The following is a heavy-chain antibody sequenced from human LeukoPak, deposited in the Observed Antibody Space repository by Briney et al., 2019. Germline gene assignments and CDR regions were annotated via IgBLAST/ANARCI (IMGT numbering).Heavy chain of an antibody. J-gene: IGHJ4*02. V-gene: IGHV4-61*02. CDR3: ARNSEGLRLGELSPPI. D-gene: IGHD3-16*02. Sequence: KPSETLSLTCTVSGGSISSGSYYWSWIRQPAGKGLEWIGRIYTSGSTNYNPSLKSRVTISVDTSKNQFSLKLSSVTAADTAVYYCARNSEGLRLGELSPPIWGQGTLVTVSS. CDR2: IYTSGST. CDR1: GGSISSGSYY.